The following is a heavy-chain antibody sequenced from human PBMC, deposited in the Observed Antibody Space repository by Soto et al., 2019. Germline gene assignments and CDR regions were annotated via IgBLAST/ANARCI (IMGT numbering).Heavy chain of an antibody. J-gene: IGHJ3*02. CDR3: ARNSTRGAENGAFDI. V-gene: IGHV4-39*01. CDR1: GGSISSSSDY. CDR2: IYYSGST. D-gene: IGHD2-2*01. Sequence: ILALTGTVSGGSISSSSDYWGGIRHPPGKGLEWVGSIYYSGSTYYNPSLKSRVTISVDTSKNQFSLKLSSVTAADTAVYYCARNSTRGAENGAFDIWGQGTMVTVSS.